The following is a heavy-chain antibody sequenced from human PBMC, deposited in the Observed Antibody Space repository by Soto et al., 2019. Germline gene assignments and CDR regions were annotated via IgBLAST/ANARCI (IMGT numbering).Heavy chain of an antibody. V-gene: IGHV1-69*02. Sequence: QVQLVQSGAEVKKPGSSVKVSCKASGGTFSSYTISWVRQAPGQGLEWMGRIIPILGIANYAQKFQGRVTITADKSTSTAYMELSSLRSEDTAVYYCARADCSGGSCYLDWGRGTLVTVSS. CDR2: IIPILGIA. CDR1: GGTFSSYT. J-gene: IGHJ4*02. CDR3: ARADCSGGSCYLD. D-gene: IGHD2-15*01.